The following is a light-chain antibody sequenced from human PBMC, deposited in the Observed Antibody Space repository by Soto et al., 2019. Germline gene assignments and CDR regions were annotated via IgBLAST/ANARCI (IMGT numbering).Light chain of an antibody. CDR2: GAS. J-gene: IGKJ1*01. Sequence: EIVMTQSPATLSVSPGERATLYCRASQSVSSNLAWYQQKPGQAPRLLIYGASTRATGIPARFSGSGSGTEFTLTISSLQSEDFAVYYCQRYNNWPRTFGQGTKVDIK. V-gene: IGKV3-15*01. CDR3: QRYNNWPRT. CDR1: QSVSSN.